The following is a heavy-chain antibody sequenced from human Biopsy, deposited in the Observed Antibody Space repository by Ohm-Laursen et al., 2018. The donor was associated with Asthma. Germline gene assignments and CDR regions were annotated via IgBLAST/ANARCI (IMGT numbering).Heavy chain of an antibody. V-gene: IGHV1-69*13. J-gene: IGHJ4*02. CDR2: INSVFGTT. CDR3: ARKAGSCISRTCYSLDF. CDR1: GDNFNTFV. Sequence: GASVKVSCKSLGDNFNTFVIGWVRQAPGQGLEWMGGINSVFGTTTYPQKFQDRVTITADDSTSTVYMELSSLRSEDTAVYYCARKAGSCISRTCYSLDFWGQGTLVTVSS. D-gene: IGHD2-2*01.